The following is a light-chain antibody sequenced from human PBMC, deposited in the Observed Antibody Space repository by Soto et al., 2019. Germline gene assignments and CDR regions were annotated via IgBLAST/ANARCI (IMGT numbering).Light chain of an antibody. J-gene: IGLJ3*02. V-gene: IGLV1-47*01. CDR3: AARDDSLSGHWV. Sequence: QSVLTQPPSASXXPGQRVTISCSGSSSNIGSEYVVWYQHLPGTAPKLLIYRNNQRPSGVPDRFAGSKSGTSASLAISGLRSEDEADYYCAARDDSLSGHWVFGGGTKLTVL. CDR2: RNN. CDR1: SSNIGSEY.